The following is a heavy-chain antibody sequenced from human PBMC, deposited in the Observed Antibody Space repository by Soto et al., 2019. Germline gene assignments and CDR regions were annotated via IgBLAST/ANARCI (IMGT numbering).Heavy chain of an antibody. CDR1: GFAFSNFA. D-gene: IGHD2-2*01. V-gene: IGHV3-64D*06. CDR2: ISTDGRNT. CDR3: VKEADCTSTTCPNWFDP. J-gene: IGHJ5*02. Sequence: GGSLRLSCSASGFAFSNFAMHWVRQTPGKGLEYVSAISTDGRNTYHADSVKGRFTISRDNSKNTLYLQMSSLRTDDTAVYFCVKEADCTSTTCPNWFDPWGQGTLVTVSS.